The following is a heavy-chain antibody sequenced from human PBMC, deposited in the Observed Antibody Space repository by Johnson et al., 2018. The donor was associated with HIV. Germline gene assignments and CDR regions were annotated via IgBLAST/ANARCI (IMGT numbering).Heavy chain of an antibody. J-gene: IGHJ3*02. CDR2: IYSGGST. Sequence: VLLVESGGALVQPGGSLRLSCAASGFIVSSNYMNWVRQAPGKGLELVSVIYSGGSTYHADSVKGRFIISRDNSKSTLYLQMNSLRAEDTAVYYCARAYTYGAFDIWGQGTTVTISS. CDR3: ARAYTYGAFDI. V-gene: IGHV3-66*01. CDR1: GFIVSSNY. D-gene: IGHD5-18*01.